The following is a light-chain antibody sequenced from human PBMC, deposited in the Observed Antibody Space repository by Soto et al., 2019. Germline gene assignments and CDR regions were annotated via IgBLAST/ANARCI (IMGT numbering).Light chain of an antibody. J-gene: IGKJ1*01. V-gene: IGKV3-15*01. CDR3: QQYNNWPRT. CDR1: ETVSSN. CDR2: GAS. Sequence: EIVMTQSPATLSVSPGERATLSCRASETVSSNLAWYQQKLCQAPRPLIYGASTRATGIPARFSGSGSGTEFTLTISSLQSEDFAVYYCQQYNNWPRTFGQGTKVDI.